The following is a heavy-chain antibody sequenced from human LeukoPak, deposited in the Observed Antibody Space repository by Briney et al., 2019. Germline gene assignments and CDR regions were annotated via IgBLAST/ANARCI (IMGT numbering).Heavy chain of an antibody. CDR3: ARWYCTSSSCHYYYYGMDV. V-gene: IGHV3-48*03. Sequence: GGSLRLSCAASGFTFSSYEMKWVRQASGKGLEWVSFISSSGTGTYYVDSVKGRFTISRDNAKNSLYLQMNSLRAEDTAVYYCARWYCTSSSCHYYYYGMDVWGQGTTVTVSS. CDR2: ISSSGTGT. D-gene: IGHD2-2*01. J-gene: IGHJ6*02. CDR1: GFTFSSYE.